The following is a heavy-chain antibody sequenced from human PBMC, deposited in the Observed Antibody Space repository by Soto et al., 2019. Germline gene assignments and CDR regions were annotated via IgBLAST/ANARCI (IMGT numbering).Heavy chain of an antibody. Sequence: GGSLRLSCAASGFTFSSYAMHWVRQAPGKGLEWVAVISYDGSNKYYADSVKGRFTISRDNSKNTLYLQMNSLRAEDSAVYYCAREYDYGDYCPNDRGQGTLVTVSS. J-gene: IGHJ4*02. V-gene: IGHV3-30-3*01. D-gene: IGHD4-17*01. CDR1: GFTFSSYA. CDR2: ISYDGSNK. CDR3: AREYDYGDYCPND.